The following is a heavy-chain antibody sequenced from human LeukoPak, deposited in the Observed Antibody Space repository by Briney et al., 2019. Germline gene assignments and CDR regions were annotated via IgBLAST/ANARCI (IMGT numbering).Heavy chain of an antibody. CDR3: ARGPPSDAFDT. Sequence: ASVKVPCKASGYTFTSYDINWVRQATGQGLEWMGWMNPNSGNTGYAQKFQGRVTITRNTSISTAYMELSSLRSEDTAVYYCARGPPSDAFDTWGQGTMVTVSS. CDR1: GYTFTSYD. J-gene: IGHJ3*02. CDR2: MNPNSGNT. V-gene: IGHV1-8*03.